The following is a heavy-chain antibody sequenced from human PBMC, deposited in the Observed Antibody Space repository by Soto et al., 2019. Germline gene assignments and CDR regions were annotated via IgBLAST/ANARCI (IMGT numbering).Heavy chain of an antibody. CDR1: GFTLSSYA. CDR3: ARGPTIFGVGVDAFDI. D-gene: IGHD3-3*01. CDR2: ISGSGDFT. V-gene: IGHV3-23*01. Sequence: EVQLLESGGGLVQPGGSLRLSCAASGFTLSSYALSWVRQAPGKGLEWVSGISGSGDFTFYADSVKGRFTISRDNSKNTLYLQMNSLRVEDTAVYYCARGPTIFGVGVDAFDIWGQGTRVTVSS. J-gene: IGHJ3*02.